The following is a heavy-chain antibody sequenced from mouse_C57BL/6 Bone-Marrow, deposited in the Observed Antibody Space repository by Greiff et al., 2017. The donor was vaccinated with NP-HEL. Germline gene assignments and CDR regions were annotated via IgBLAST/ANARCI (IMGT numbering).Heavy chain of an antibody. CDR2: ISDGGSYT. CDR1: GFTFSSYA. V-gene: IGHV5-4*01. J-gene: IGHJ3*01. Sequence: DVKLVESGGGLVKPGGSLKLSCAASGFTFSSYAMSWVRQTPEKRLEWVATISDGGSYTYYPDNVKGRFTISRDNAKNNLYLQMSHLKSEDTAMYYCARDLITTAVRAYWGQGTLVTVSA. CDR3: ARDLITTAVRAY. D-gene: IGHD1-2*01.